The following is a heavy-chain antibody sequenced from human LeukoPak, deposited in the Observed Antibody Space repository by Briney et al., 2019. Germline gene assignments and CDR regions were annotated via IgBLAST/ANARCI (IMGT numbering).Heavy chain of an antibody. CDR3: AREETAVRKWYFDL. J-gene: IGHJ2*01. D-gene: IGHD5-24*01. CDR1: GFTFSTYW. V-gene: IGHV3-74*01. Sequence: GGSLRLSCAASGFTFSTYWMHWVRQAPGKGLVWVSRMNGDGSSTTYADSVKGRFTISRDNAENTLYLQMNSMRAEETAVYICAREETAVRKWYFDLWGRGNLVTVSS. CDR2: MNGDGSST.